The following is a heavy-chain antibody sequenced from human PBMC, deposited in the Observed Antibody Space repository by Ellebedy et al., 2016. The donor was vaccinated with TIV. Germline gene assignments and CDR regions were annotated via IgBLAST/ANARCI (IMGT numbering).Heavy chain of an antibody. CDR2: MYHSGST. CDR3: ARHHPNSGSDSYPYSGLDV. V-gene: IGHV4-34*01. Sequence: SETLSLTXAVYGGSFSRYYWGWIRQPPGKGLEWIGSMYHSGSTYYNPSLKSRVTMSVDTSKIQFSLKLSSVTAADTAVYYCARHHPNSGSDSYPYSGLDVWGQGTTVTSP. D-gene: IGHD1-26*01. CDR1: GGSFSRYY. J-gene: IGHJ6*02.